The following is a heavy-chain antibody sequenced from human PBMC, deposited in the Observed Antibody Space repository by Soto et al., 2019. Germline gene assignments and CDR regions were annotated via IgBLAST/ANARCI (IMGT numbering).Heavy chain of an antibody. Sequence: QVQLVQSGAEVQKPGSSVKVSCKASGGTFSSYAISWVRQAPGQGLEWMGGIIPIFGTANYAQKFQGRVTITADESTSTAYMELSSLRSEDTAVYYCAREVPVVTAPTYGMDVWGQGTTVTVSS. CDR1: GGTFSSYA. CDR2: IIPIFGTA. CDR3: AREVPVVTAPTYGMDV. D-gene: IGHD2-21*02. V-gene: IGHV1-69*01. J-gene: IGHJ6*02.